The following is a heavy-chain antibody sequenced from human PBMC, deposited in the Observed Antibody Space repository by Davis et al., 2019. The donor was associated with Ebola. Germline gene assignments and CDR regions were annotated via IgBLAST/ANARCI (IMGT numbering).Heavy chain of an antibody. J-gene: IGHJ6*02. CDR2: IFYTGST. CDR1: RGSISSHF. V-gene: IGHV4-59*11. CDR3: ARQPRSTRSPEYYHGLDV. Sequence: PSETLSLTCAVSRGSISSHFWSWIRQSPGQGLEWIGSIFYTGSTNLNPSLRSRVTLSVDRPKNQFSLNLTSGTAADTAVYFCARQPRSTRSPEYYHGLDVWGQGTTVVVSS. D-gene: IGHD3-16*01.